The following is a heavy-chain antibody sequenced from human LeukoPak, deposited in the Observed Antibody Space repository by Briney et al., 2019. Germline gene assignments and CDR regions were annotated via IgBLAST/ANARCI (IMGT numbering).Heavy chain of an antibody. J-gene: IGHJ4*02. Sequence: GGSLRLSCAASGFTFXSXXXNXVXQAPGXXLXWXSYISSXGSTIYYADSMKGRFTISRDNAKNSLYLQMNSPRAEDTAVYYCASLDFNYDFWSGYSYFDYWGQGTLVTVSS. D-gene: IGHD3-3*01. CDR1: GFTFXSXX. V-gene: IGHV3-48*03. CDR3: ASLDFNYDFWSGYSYFDY. CDR2: ISSXGSTI.